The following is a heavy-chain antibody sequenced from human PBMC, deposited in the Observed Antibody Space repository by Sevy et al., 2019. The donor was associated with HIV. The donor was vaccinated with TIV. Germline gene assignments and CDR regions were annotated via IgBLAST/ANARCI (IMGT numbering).Heavy chain of an antibody. CDR1: GFTFSDYY. CDR3: ARDAWIDYYYGMDV. V-gene: IGHV3-11*01. CDR2: ISSSGSTI. D-gene: IGHD5-12*01. Sequence: GGLRLSCAASGFTFSDYYMSWIRQAPGKGLEWVAYISSSGSTIYYADSVKGRFTISRDNAKNSLYLQMNSLRAEDTAVYYCARDAWIDYYYGMDVWGQGTTVIVSS. J-gene: IGHJ6*02.